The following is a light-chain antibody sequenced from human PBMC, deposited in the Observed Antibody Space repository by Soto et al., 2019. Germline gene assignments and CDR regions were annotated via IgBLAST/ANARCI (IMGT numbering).Light chain of an antibody. V-gene: IGLV1-40*01. CDR2: GNN. CDR1: SANIGAGYD. Sequence: QSVLTQPPSISGAPGQSITISCTGSSANIGAGYDVHWYQQFPGTAPKLLIHGNNDRPSGVSDRFSASKSGTSASLAITGLQAEDEADYYCQSYDSSLRVYVVFGGGTQLTFL. J-gene: IGLJ2*01. CDR3: QSYDSSLRVYVV.